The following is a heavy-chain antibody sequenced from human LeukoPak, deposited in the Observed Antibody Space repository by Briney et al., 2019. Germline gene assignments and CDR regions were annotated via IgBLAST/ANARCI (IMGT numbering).Heavy chain of an antibody. CDR2: IRYDGSNK. D-gene: IGHD3-22*01. Sequence: GGSLRLSCAASGFTFSNYGMHRIRQAPGKGLEWVAFIRYDGSNKYYADSVKGRFTISRDNSKNTLYLQMNGLRPEDTAVYYCARDSTLYYDSIDDAFDIWGQGTMVTVSS. CDR1: GFTFSNYG. J-gene: IGHJ3*02. CDR3: ARDSTLYYDSIDDAFDI. V-gene: IGHV3-30*02.